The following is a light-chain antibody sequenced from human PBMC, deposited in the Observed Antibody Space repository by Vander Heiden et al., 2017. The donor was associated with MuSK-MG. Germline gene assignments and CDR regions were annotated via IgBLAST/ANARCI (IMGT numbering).Light chain of an antibody. CDR1: QNINSY. CDR3: QQRDNTAST. V-gene: IGKV1-39*01. CDR2: AAS. J-gene: IGKJ2*01. Sequence: DLQMTQSPSSLAAFVGDRVSITCRASQNINSYLSWYQQKSVKAPKLLIYAASTLQSGVPSRFSGSESGTEFTLTMTTLQPEDFATYFCQQRDNTASTF.